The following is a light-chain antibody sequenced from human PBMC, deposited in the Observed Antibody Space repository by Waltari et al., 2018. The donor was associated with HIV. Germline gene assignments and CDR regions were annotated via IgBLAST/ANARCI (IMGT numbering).Light chain of an antibody. Sequence: QSALTQPASVSGSPGQSITISCTGTSRDIGTYNYVSRYQQHPGKAPKLMIYDVSNRPSGFSNRFSGSKSGNTASLTISGLQAEDEADYYCSSYTSSSTPVVFGGGTKLTVL. CDR2: DVS. J-gene: IGLJ2*01. V-gene: IGLV2-14*01. CDR1: SRDIGTYNY. CDR3: SSYTSSSTPVV.